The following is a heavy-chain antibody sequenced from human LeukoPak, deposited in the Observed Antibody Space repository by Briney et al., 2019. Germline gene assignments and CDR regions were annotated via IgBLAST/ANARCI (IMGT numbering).Heavy chain of an antibody. J-gene: IGHJ4*02. CDR1: GGSISSSSYY. D-gene: IGHD5-24*01. V-gene: IGHV4-39*07. Sequence: ASETLSLTCTVSGGSISSSSYYWGWIRQPPGKGLEWIGSIYYSGSTYYNPSLKSRVTISVDTSKNQFSLKLSSVTAADTAVYYCARGGDGYNLRYYFDYWGQGTLDTVSS. CDR3: ARGGDGYNLRYYFDY. CDR2: IYYSGST.